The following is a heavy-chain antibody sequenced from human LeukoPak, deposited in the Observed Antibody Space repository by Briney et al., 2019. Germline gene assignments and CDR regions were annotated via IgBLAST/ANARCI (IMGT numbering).Heavy chain of an antibody. J-gene: IGHJ4*02. CDR1: GYTFTSYA. V-gene: IGHV1-3*01. Sequence: ASVKVSCKASGYTFTSYAMHWVRQAPGQRLEWMGWINAGNGNTKYSQKLQGRVTMTTDTSTSTVYMELRSLRSDDTAVYYCARGSPPRRNYDSRGYYSYYFDYWGQGTLVTVSS. CDR3: ARGSPPRRNYDSRGYYSYYFDY. D-gene: IGHD3-22*01. CDR2: INAGNGNT.